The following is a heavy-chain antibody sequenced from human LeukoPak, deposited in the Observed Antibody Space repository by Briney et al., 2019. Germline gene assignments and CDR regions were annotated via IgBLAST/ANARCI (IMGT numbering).Heavy chain of an antibody. J-gene: IGHJ6*03. D-gene: IGHD3-9*01. CDR3: ARHLGRYFDWLLYGERYYYYYYMDV. CDR1: RGSVTSYY. V-gene: IGHV4-59*02. Sequence: PSETLSLTCTVSRGSVTSYYWSWIRQPPGKGLEWIGDVYFSGDTKYNPSLQSRVTISLDTSQNQFSLRLRSVTAADTAVYYCARHLGRYFDWLLYGERYYYYYYMDVWGKGTTVTISS. CDR2: VYFSGDT.